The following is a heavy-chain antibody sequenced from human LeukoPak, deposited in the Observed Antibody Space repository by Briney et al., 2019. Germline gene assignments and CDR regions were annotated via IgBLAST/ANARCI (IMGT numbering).Heavy chain of an antibody. CDR2: IIPILGIA. CDR3: ARAKIVGASDFDY. J-gene: IGHJ4*02. V-gene: IGHV1-69*04. Sequence: ASVKVSCKTSGGTFSSYAISWVRQAPGQGLEWMGRIIPILGIANYAQKFQGRVTITADKSTSTAYVELSSLRSEDTAVYYCARAKIVGASDFDYWGQGTLVTVSS. CDR1: GGTFSSYA. D-gene: IGHD1-26*01.